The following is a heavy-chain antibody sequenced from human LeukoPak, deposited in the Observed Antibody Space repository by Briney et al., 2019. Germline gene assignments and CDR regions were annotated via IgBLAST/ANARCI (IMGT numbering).Heavy chain of an antibody. CDR3: ARGNNWNDY. D-gene: IGHD1-1*01. CDR1: GGSISSYY. Sequence: PSETLSLTCTVSGGSISSYYWSWIRQPPGKGLEWIGYIYYSGSTNYNPSLKNRVTISVDTSKNQFSLKLSSVTAADTAVYYCARGNNWNDYWGQGTLVTVSS. V-gene: IGHV4-59*01. J-gene: IGHJ4*02. CDR2: IYYSGST.